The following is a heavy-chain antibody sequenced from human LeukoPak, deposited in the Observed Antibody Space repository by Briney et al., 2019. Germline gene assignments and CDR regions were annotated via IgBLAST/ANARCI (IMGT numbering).Heavy chain of an antibody. Sequence: SETLSLTCAVYGGSFSGYYWSWIRQPPGEGLEWIGEINHSGSTNYNPSLKSRVTISVDTSKNQFSLKLSSVTAADTAVYYCARGISSSWSRAGYWFDPWGQGTLVTVSS. D-gene: IGHD6-13*01. CDR2: INHSGST. J-gene: IGHJ5*02. CDR3: ARGISSSWSRAGYWFDP. CDR1: GGSFSGYY. V-gene: IGHV4-34*01.